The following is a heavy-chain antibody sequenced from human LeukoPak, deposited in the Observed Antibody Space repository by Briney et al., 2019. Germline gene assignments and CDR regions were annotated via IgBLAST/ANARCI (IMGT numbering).Heavy chain of an antibody. CDR1: GGSFSGYY. Sequence: SETLSLTCAVYGGSFSGYYWSWIRQPPGKGLEWIGEINHSGSTNYNPSLKSRVTISVDTSKNQFSLKLSSVTAADTAVYYCARGHGDIVVVPAAISGLGSSYYFDYWSQGTLVTVSS. V-gene: IGHV4-34*01. CDR3: ARGHGDIVVVPAAISGLGSSYYFDY. D-gene: IGHD2-2*01. J-gene: IGHJ4*02. CDR2: INHSGST.